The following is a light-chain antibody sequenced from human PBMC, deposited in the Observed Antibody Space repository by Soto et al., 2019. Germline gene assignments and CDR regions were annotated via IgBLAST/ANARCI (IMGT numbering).Light chain of an antibody. Sequence: ELVFTQSPGTLSLSPGERATLSCRASQSVSSSYLAWYQQKPGQARRLLIYGASSRATGIPDRFSGSGSGTDLTITISGLEPEDFAVYYCQQYGSSPWTFGQGTKVDIK. CDR2: GAS. J-gene: IGKJ1*01. CDR1: QSVSSSY. CDR3: QQYGSSPWT. V-gene: IGKV3-20*01.